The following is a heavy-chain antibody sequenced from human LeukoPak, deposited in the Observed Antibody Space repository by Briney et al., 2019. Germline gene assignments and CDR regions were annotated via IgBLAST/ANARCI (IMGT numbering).Heavy chain of an antibody. Sequence: GGSLRLSCAASGFTFSSYEMNWVRQAPGKGLEWVSYISSSGSTIYYADSVKGRFTISRDNSKSALYLQMNSLRAEDTAVYFCAKDARRTSGWYFFDHWGQGTLVTVSP. CDR2: ISSSGSTI. V-gene: IGHV3-48*03. D-gene: IGHD6-19*01. CDR3: AKDARRTSGWYFFDH. J-gene: IGHJ4*02. CDR1: GFTFSSYE.